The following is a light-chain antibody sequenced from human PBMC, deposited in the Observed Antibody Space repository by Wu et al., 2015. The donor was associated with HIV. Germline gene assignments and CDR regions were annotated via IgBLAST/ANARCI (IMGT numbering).Light chain of an antibody. Sequence: ETVLTQSPGTLSLSPGERATLSCRASQSVSSNYLAWYQQKPGQAPRLLIYGASTRATGVPARFSGSGSDTEFTLTISSMQSEDFAIYYCNQYYSWPPLTFGGGTKVQIK. CDR3: NQYYSWPPLT. CDR2: GAS. CDR1: QSVSSN. V-gene: IGKV3-15*01. J-gene: IGKJ4*01.